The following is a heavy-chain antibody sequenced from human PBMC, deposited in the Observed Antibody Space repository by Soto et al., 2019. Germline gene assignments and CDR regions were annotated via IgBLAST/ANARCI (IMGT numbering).Heavy chain of an antibody. CDR1: GGSISSYY. D-gene: IGHD2-15*01. CDR2: NYYSGST. V-gene: IGHV4-59*01. J-gene: IGHJ4*02. CDR3: ARDDEEVGDGSFDY. Sequence: QVQLQESGPGLVKPSETLSLTCTVSGGSISSYYWSWIRQPPGKGLEWIGYNYYSGSTNYNPSLKSRVARSVDTANDLFALKPSSGSATDTAVYYCARDDEEVGDGSFDYWGQGTLVTVSS.